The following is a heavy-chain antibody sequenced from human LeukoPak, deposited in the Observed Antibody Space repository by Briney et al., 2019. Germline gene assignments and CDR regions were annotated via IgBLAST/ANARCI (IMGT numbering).Heavy chain of an antibody. CDR3: AREGYGTYYYYYYYMDV. CDR1: GFTFSSYS. Sequence: GGSLRLSCAASGFTFSSYSMNWVRQAPGKGLEWVSYISSSSSTIYCADSVKGRFTISRDNAKNSLYLQMNSLRAEDTAVYYCAREGYGTYYYYYYYMDVWGKGTTVTVSS. D-gene: IGHD5-18*01. V-gene: IGHV3-48*01. J-gene: IGHJ6*03. CDR2: ISSSSSTI.